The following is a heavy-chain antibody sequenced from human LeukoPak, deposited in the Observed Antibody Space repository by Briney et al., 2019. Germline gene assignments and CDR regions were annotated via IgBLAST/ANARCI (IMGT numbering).Heavy chain of an antibody. J-gene: IGHJ3*02. V-gene: IGHV4-59*01. CDR1: GGSISSYY. Sequence: PSETLSLTCTVSGGSISSYYWSWIRQPPGKGLERIGYIYYSGSTNYNPSLKSRVTISVDTSKNQFSLKLSSVTAADTAVYYCARGVLRYFDWLFLGAFDIWGQGTMVTVSS. CDR3: ARGVLRYFDWLFLGAFDI. D-gene: IGHD3-9*01. CDR2: IYYSGST.